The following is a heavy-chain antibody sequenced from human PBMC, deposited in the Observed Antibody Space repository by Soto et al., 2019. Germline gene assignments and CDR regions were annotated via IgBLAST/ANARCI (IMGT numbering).Heavy chain of an antibody. CDR3: ARNYRYTSGWYAENYFDY. J-gene: IGHJ4*02. Sequence: SQTRSLTCXISGDSVSSNSAAWNWIRQSPSRGLEWLGRTYYRSKSYNDYAVSVKSRITINPDTSKNQFSLQLNSVTPEDTAVYYCARNYRYTSGWYAENYFDYWGQGTLVTVSS. CDR2: TYYRSKSYN. CDR1: GDSVSSNSAA. D-gene: IGHD6-19*01. V-gene: IGHV6-1*01.